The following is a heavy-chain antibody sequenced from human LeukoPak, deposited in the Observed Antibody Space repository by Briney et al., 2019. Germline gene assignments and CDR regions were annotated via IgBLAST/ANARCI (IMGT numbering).Heavy chain of an antibody. D-gene: IGHD3-10*01. CDR3: ARTPNVLLWFGESYYFDY. CDR2: IIPIFGTA. V-gene: IGHV1-69*01. J-gene: IGHJ4*02. Sequence: SVKVSCKASGGTFSSYAISWVRQAPGQGLEWMGGIIPIFGTANYAQKFQGRVTITADESTSTAYMELSSLRSEDTAVHYCARTPNVLLWFGESYYFDYWGQGTLVTVSS. CDR1: GGTFSSYA.